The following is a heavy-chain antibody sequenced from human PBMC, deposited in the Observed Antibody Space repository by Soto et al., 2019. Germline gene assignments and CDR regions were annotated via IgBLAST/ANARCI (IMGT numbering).Heavy chain of an antibody. V-gene: IGHV4-59*01. D-gene: IGHD5-18*01. CDR2: IYYSGST. CDR3: ARDRGYGYVRD. CDR1: GGSISSYY. J-gene: IGHJ4*02. Sequence: SETLSLTCTVSGGSISSYYLSWIRQPPGKGLEWIGYIYYSGSTNYNPSLKSRVTISVDTSKNQFSLKLSSVTAADTAVYYCARDRGYGYVRDWGQGTLVTVYS.